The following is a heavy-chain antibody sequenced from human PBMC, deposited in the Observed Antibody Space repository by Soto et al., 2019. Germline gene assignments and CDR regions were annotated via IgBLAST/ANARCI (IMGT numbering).Heavy chain of an antibody. J-gene: IGHJ6*02. V-gene: IGHV3-23*01. CDR2: ISGSGGST. D-gene: IGHD5-12*01. Sequence: PGGSLRLSCAASGFTFSSYAMSWVRQAPGKGLEWVSAISGSGGSTYYADSVKGRFTISRDNSKNTLYLQMNSLRAEDTAVYYCAFKKVADPQGSYHYGRDVWGQGTATTVPS. CDR1: GFTFSSYA. CDR3: AFKKVADPQGSYHYGRDV.